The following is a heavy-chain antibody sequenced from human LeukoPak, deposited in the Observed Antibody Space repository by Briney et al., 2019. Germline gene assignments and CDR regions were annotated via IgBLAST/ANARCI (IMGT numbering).Heavy chain of an antibody. CDR2: ISAYNGNT. D-gene: IGHD4-17*01. J-gene: IGHJ6*02. V-gene: IGHV1-18*01. CDR3: AREMYGDYVSYYYYGMDV. CDR1: GYTFTSYG. Sequence: ASVKVSCKASGYTFTSYGISWVRQAPGQGLEWMGWISAYNGNTNYAQKLQGRVTMTTDTSTSTAYMELRSLRSDDTAVYYCAREMYGDYVSYYYYGMDVWGRGTTVTVSS.